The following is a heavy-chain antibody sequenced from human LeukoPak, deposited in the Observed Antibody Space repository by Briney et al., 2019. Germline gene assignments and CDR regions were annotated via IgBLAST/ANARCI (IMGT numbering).Heavy chain of an antibody. V-gene: IGHV3-43*02. CDR1: GFTFDDYA. J-gene: IGHJ4*02. Sequence: GGSLRLSCAASGFTFDDYAMHWVRQAPGKGLEWVSLISGDGGSTYYADSVKGRFTISRDNSKNTLYLQMNSLRAEDTAVYYCAKGRSVVVPAAYLDYWGQGTLVTVSS. CDR2: ISGDGGST. CDR3: AKGRSVVVPAAYLDY. D-gene: IGHD2-2*01.